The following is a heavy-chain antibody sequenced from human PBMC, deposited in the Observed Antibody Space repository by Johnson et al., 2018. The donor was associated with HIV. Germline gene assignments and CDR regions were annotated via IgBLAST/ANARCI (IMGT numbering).Heavy chain of an antibody. J-gene: IGHJ3*02. CDR2: ITGSGGNT. CDR3: AKDLTYVISAIDI. Sequence: VQLVESGGGLVQPGRSLRLSCAASGFTFDDYAMTWVRQAPGKGLEWVSSITGSGGNTYDADSVKGRFTISRDNSKNTLYLQMNSLTAEDTALYYCAKDLTYVISAIDIWGQGTVVTVSS. D-gene: IGHD3-10*02. CDR1: GFTFDDYA. V-gene: IGHV3-23*04.